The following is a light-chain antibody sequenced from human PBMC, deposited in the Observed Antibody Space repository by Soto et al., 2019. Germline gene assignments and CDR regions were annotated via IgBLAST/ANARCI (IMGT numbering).Light chain of an antibody. CDR3: QQGVSLSIT. CDR1: QDIRSR. CDR2: DAS. J-gene: IGKJ5*01. V-gene: IGKV1-12*01. Sequence: IQKRHVRSSGSASLADRVIINYRASQDIRSRLAWYQQRPGRAPKLLIYDASSLQSGVPSRFSGSGSGTDFTLTFDGLQPEDFGTYYFQQGVSLSITCGQGTRLEI.